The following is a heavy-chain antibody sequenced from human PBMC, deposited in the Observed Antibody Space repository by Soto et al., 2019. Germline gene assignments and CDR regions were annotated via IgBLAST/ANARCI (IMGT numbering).Heavy chain of an antibody. V-gene: IGHV1-2*02. CDR2: INPKSGDT. D-gene: IGHD2-15*01. J-gene: IGHJ6*02. CDR1: EYTFIGFH. CDR3: AKGLWTVGHCTGGSCYDGMDV. Sequence: QVQLVQSGAEVKKPGASVKVSCEASEYTFIGFHLHWVRQAPGQGLEWMGWINPKSGDTKYAQKFQGRGTLDKGTVISTGYQELSRLESNDTAVYYCAKGLWTVGHCTGGSCYDGMDVWGQGTTVTVSS.